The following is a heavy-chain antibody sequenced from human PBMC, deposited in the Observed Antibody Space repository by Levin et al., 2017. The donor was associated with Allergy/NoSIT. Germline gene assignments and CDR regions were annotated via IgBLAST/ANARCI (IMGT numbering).Heavy chain of an antibody. CDR2: ISSDGSNK. Sequence: GGSLRLSCAASGFTLSTYGIHWVRQTPGKGLEWVTFISSDGSNKYYVDSVKGRFSVSRDNSKETLYLQMNSLREEDTAIYYCTRGRTTVDAPEFDYWGQGTLVTVSS. D-gene: IGHD4-23*01. V-gene: IGHV3-30*03. CDR1: GFTLSTYG. J-gene: IGHJ4*02. CDR3: TRGRTTVDAPEFDY.